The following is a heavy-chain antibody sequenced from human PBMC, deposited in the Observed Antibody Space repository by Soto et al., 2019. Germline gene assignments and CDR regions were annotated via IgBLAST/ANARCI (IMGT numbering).Heavy chain of an antibody. CDR3: ARDGVGANPYFDY. D-gene: IGHD1-26*01. CDR2: IYYSGST. CDR1: GGSISSSSYY. V-gene: IGHV4-39*07. Sequence: SETLSLTCAVSGGSISSSSYYWGWIRQPPGKGLEWIGSIYYSGSTYYNPSLKSRVTISVDTSKNQFSLKLSSVTAADTAVYYCARDGVGANPYFDYWGQGTLVTVSS. J-gene: IGHJ4*02.